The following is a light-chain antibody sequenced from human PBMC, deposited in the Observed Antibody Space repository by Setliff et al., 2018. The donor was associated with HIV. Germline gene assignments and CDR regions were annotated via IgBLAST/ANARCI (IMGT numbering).Light chain of an antibody. CDR1: RSDVGGYNS. CDR3: SSYTSSSTYA. V-gene: IGLV2-14*01. CDR2: DVS. J-gene: IGLJ1*01. Sequence: QSALAQPASVSGSPGQAITISCTGTRSDVGGYNSVSWYQQLPGKAPKLIIYDVSKRPSGVSNRFSGSKSANTASLTISGLQAEDEADYYCSSYTSSSTYAFGTGTKVTVL.